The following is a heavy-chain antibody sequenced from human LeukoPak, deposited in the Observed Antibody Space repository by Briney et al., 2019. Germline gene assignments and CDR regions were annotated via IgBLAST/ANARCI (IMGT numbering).Heavy chain of an antibody. CDR2: INQSGST. J-gene: IGHJ4*02. V-gene: IGHV4-34*01. D-gene: IGHD6-13*01. CDR1: GGSFSVHY. Sequence: SETLSLTCAVSGGSFSVHYWSWIRQPPGKGLEWIGEINQSGSTTYNPSLKSRVTLSVDTSKNQFSLKLSSVTAADTAVYYCARTLKFSSSWTPGYWGQGTLVTVSS. CDR3: ARTLKFSSSWTPGY.